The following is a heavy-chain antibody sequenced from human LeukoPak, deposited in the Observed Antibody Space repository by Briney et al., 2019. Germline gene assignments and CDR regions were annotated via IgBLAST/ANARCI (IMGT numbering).Heavy chain of an antibody. D-gene: IGHD4-23*01. CDR3: ASSFRWFSAFDI. CDR2: IYSGDST. V-gene: IGHV3-53*01. Sequence: PGGSLRLSCAASGFTVSSNYMSWVRQAPGKGLECVSVIYSGDSTSYADSVKGRFTISRDNFENTLYLQMNSLRAEDTAVYYCASSFRWFSAFDIWGQGTMVTVSS. J-gene: IGHJ3*02. CDR1: GFTVSSNY.